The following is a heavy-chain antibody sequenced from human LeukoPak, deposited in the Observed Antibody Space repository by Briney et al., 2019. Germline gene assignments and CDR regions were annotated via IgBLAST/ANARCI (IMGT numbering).Heavy chain of an antibody. Sequence: PGESLKISCKGSGYTFTSYWIGWVRQMPGKGLDWMGILYPGESDTRYSPSFQGQVTISVDKSISTAYLQWSSLKASDTAMYFCARLPSVRGVDRYFDYWGQGTLVTVSS. CDR3: ARLPSVRGVDRYFDY. CDR2: LYPGESDT. J-gene: IGHJ4*02. V-gene: IGHV5-51*01. D-gene: IGHD3-10*01. CDR1: GYTFTSYW.